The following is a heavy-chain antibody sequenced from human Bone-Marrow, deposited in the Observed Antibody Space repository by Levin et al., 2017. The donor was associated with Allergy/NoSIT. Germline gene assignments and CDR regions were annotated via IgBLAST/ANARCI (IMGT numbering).Heavy chain of an antibody. V-gene: IGHV3-53*01. J-gene: IGHJ4*02. CDR3: ARNIPVTDLGF. CDR2: IYSGGDT. CDR1: GLTVSYNY. D-gene: IGHD1-14*01. Sequence: GGSLRLSCAASGLTVSYNYMSWVRQAPGKGLEWVALIYSGGDTYYADSVKGRFTISRDSSKNTLYLQMNSLRTEDTAVYHCARNIPVTDLGFWGRGTLVTVSS.